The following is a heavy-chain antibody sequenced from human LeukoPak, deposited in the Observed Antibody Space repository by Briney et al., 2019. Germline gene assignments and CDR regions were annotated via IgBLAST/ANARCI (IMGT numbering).Heavy chain of an antibody. CDR3: ARALDIVATITPIDY. Sequence: PGGSLRLSCAASGFTFSSYSMNWVRQAPGKGLGWVSSISSSSSYIYYADSVKGRFTISRANAKTSLYLQMNSLPAEAPAVYYCARALDIVATITPIDYWGQGTLVTVSS. CDR2: ISSSSSYI. D-gene: IGHD5-12*01. V-gene: IGHV3-21*01. CDR1: GFTFSSYS. J-gene: IGHJ4*02.